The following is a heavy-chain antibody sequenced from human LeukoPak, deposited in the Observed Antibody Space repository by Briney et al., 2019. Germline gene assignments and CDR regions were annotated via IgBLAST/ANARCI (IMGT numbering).Heavy chain of an antibody. Sequence: PGGSLRLSCAASGFTFSSYAMSWVRQAPGKGLEWVSSISSSSSYIYYADSVKGRFTISRDNAKNSLYLQMNSLRAEDTAVYYCARDLYSGYDYPSNYFDHWGQGTLVTVSS. CDR3: ARDLYSGYDYPSNYFDH. V-gene: IGHV3-21*01. CDR2: ISSSSSYI. CDR1: GFTFSSYA. D-gene: IGHD5-12*01. J-gene: IGHJ4*02.